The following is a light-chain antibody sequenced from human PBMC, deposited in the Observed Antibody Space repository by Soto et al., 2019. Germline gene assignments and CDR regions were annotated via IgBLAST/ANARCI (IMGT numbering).Light chain of an antibody. CDR3: SSYTSSSTLYV. Sequence: QSALTQPASVSGSPGQSITISCTGTSSDVGDNNYVSWYQQHPGKAPKLMIYDVTHRPSGISNRFSGSKSGNTASLTISALQAEDEADYYCSSYTSSSTLYVFGTGTKLTVL. CDR1: SSDVGDNNY. V-gene: IGLV2-14*01. CDR2: DVT. J-gene: IGLJ1*01.